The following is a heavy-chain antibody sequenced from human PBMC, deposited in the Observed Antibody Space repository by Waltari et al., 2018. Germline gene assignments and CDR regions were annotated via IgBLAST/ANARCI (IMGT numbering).Heavy chain of an antibody. D-gene: IGHD2-2*01. CDR3: ARGGIVIVPAAATVDWFDP. CDR2: IIPILGIA. V-gene: IGHV1-69*02. J-gene: IGHJ5*02. Sequence: QVQLVQSGAEVKKPGSSVKVSCKASGGTFSSYTISWVRQAPGQGLEWMGRIIPILGIANYAQKFQGRVTITADKSTSTAYMELSSLRSEDTAVYYCARGGIVIVPAAATVDWFDPWGQGTLVTVSS. CDR1: GGTFSSYT.